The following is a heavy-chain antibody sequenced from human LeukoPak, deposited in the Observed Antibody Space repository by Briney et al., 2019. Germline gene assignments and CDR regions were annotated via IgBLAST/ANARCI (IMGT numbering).Heavy chain of an antibody. Sequence: GGSLRLSCAASGFTFSYYWMNWVRQAPGKGLEWVANIKEDGSEKFYVDSVKGRFTISRDNCKNTLYLQMNSLRAEDTAVYYCARGVTTANWSSFDYWGQGTLVTVSS. CDR1: GFTFSYYW. CDR2: IKEDGSEK. CDR3: ARGVTTANWSSFDY. J-gene: IGHJ4*02. D-gene: IGHD4-11*01. V-gene: IGHV3-7*01.